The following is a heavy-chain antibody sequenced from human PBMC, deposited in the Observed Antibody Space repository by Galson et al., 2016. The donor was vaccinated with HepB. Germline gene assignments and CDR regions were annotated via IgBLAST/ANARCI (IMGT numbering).Heavy chain of an antibody. CDR3: ARLGGRAGYKRIFGAFDI. CDR2: IYPGDSDT. CDR1: GFSFSSYW. Sequence: QSGAEVKKPGESLRISCKASGFSFSSYWIGWVRQMPGKGLEWMGIIYPGDSDTRDSPSFQGQVTISADRSINTAYPQWSSLKASDTAMYYCARLGGRAGYKRIFGAFDIWGQGTMVTVSS. J-gene: IGHJ3*02. D-gene: IGHD5-24*01. V-gene: IGHV5-51*01.